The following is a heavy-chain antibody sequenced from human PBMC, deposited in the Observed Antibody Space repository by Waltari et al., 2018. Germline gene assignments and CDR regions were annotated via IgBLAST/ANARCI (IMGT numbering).Heavy chain of an antibody. V-gene: IGHV1-69*12. D-gene: IGHD3-10*01. CDR1: GGDFTTSS. J-gene: IGHJ4*02. CDR2: IIPFFNTT. CDR3: ARDHYYGSGSYYDY. Sequence: QVQLVQSGAEVMKPGSSVKGSCETSGGDFTTSSFTWVRQAPGQGLEWMGGIIPFFNTTNSAPKFQDRLTITADASTNTAYMELSSLRSDDTAVYYCARDHYYGSGSYYDYWGQGTLVTVSS.